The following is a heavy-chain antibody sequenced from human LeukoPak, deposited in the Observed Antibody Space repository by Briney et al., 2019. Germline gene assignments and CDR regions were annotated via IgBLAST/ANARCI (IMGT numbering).Heavy chain of an antibody. CDR2: ISSSSSYI. CDR1: GFTFSTYS. J-gene: IGHJ4*02. D-gene: IGHD2-15*01. Sequence: PGGSLRLSCAASGFTFSTYSMNWVRQAPGKGLEWVSSISSSSSYIYYADSVKGRFTISRDNAKNSLYLQMNSLRAEDTAVYYCARESIRSLLTASYFDYWGQGALVTVSS. V-gene: IGHV3-21*01. CDR3: ARESIRSLLTASYFDY.